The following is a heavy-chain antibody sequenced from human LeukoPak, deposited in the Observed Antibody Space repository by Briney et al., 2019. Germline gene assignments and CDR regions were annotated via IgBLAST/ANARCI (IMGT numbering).Heavy chain of an antibody. V-gene: IGHV1-2*02. D-gene: IGHD3-22*01. CDR1: GATFTGYF. CDR3: AGGRRYYDSPDY. J-gene: IGHJ4*02. Sequence: GASVKVSCKGSGATFTGYFIHWVRQAPGQGLEWMGWVNPNNSDTNYAQKFQGSVTMTRDKSTSTAYMELNRLTSDDTAVYYCAGGRRYYDSPDYWGQGTLITVSS. CDR2: VNPNNSDT.